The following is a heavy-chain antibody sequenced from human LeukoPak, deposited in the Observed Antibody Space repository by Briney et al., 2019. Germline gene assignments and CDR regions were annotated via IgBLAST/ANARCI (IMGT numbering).Heavy chain of an antibody. CDR2: INPSGGST. Sequence: GASVKVSCKASGSTFTSYYMHWVRQAPGQGLEWMGIINPSGGSTSYAQKFQGRVTMTRDTSTSTVYMELSSLRSEDTAVYYCARYLGRDITIFGVVIPNFYYWGQGTLVTVSS. D-gene: IGHD3-3*01. CDR1: GSTFTSYY. CDR3: ARYLGRDITIFGVVIPNFYY. J-gene: IGHJ4*02. V-gene: IGHV1-46*01.